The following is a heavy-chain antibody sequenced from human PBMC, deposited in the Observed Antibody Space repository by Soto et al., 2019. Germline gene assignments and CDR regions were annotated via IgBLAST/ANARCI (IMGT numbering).Heavy chain of an antibody. CDR1: GGTFSSYA. V-gene: IGHV1-69*13. J-gene: IGHJ6*02. CDR2: IIPIFGTA. Sequence: GASVKVSCKASGGTFSSYAISWVRQAPGQGLEWMGGIIPIFGTANYAQKFQGRVTITADESTSTAYMELSSLRSEDTAVYYCASRIIETVNYYYGMDVWGQGTTVTVSS. CDR3: ASRIIETVNYYYGMDV. D-gene: IGHD3-10*01.